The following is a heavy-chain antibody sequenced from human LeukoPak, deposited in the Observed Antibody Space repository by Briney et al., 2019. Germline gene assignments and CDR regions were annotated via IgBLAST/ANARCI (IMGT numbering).Heavy chain of an antibody. Sequence: PGGSLRLSCAASGFTFSSYAMHRVRQAPGKGLEWVAVISYDGSNKYYADSVKGRFTISRHNSKNTLYLQMNSLRAEDTAVYYCAREPTYYYDSSGYYYVPDGGYWGQGTLVTVSS. V-gene: IGHV3-30*14. CDR1: GFTFSSYA. CDR2: ISYDGSNK. D-gene: IGHD3-22*01. J-gene: IGHJ4*02. CDR3: AREPTYYYDSSGYYYVPDGGY.